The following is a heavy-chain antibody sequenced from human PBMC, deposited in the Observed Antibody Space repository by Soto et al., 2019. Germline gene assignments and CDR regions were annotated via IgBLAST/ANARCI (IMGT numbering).Heavy chain of an antibody. J-gene: IGHJ4*02. V-gene: IGHV1-69*13. CDR3: ARDRDSVAVTAMGY. CDR2: IIPIFGTA. CDR1: GGTFSSYA. Sequence: SVKVSCKASGGTFSSYAISWVRQAPGQGLEWMGGIIPIFGTANYAQKFQGRVTITADESTSTAYMELSSLRSEDTAVYYCARDRDSVAVTAMGYWGQGTLVTVSS. D-gene: IGHD2-21*02.